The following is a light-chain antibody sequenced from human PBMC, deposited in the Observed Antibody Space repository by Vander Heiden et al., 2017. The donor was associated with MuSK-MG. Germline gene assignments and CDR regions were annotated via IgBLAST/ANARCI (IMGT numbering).Light chain of an antibody. V-gene: IGKV1-5*03. CDR3: QQYNGYLGT. CDR1: QTVNTW. J-gene: IGKJ2*01. Sequence: DIQMTQSPSTLSASVGHRVTITCRASQTVNTWLAWYQQKPGKAPKLLIYKASSLESGVPSRFSGSGSGTEFTLTISSRQPDDFATYYCQQYNGYLGTFGQGTKLEI. CDR2: KAS.